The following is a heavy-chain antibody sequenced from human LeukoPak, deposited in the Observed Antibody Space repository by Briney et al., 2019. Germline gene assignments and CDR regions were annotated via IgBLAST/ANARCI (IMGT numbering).Heavy chain of an antibody. V-gene: IGHV4-34*01. D-gene: IGHD3-3*01. J-gene: IGHJ4*02. CDR3: ARGRYDFWSGYSYYFDY. Sequence: PSETLSLTCAVYGGSFSGYYWSWIRQPPGKGLEWIGEINHSGSTNYDPSRKSRVTISVDTSKNQFSLKLSSVTAADTAVYYCARGRYDFWSGYSYYFDYWGQGTLVTVSS. CDR1: GGSFSGYY. CDR2: INHSGST.